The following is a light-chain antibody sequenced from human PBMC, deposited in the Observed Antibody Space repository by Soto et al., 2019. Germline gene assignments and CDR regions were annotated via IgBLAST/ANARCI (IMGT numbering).Light chain of an antibody. CDR2: AAS. Sequence: DIPMTQSPSSLSASVGDRVTITCRASQNINNYLNWYQQKPGKAPKLLIYAASSLQSGVPSRFSGSGSGTDFTVTINSLQPEDSATYYCQQSDSIPRTFGQGTKVEIK. CDR1: QNINNY. CDR3: QQSDSIPRT. J-gene: IGKJ1*01. V-gene: IGKV1-39*01.